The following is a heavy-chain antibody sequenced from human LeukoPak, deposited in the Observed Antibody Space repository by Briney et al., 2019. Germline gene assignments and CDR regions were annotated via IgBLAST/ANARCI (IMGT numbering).Heavy chain of an antibody. CDR3: ARDPNTAMEPGGLCYYYYYGMDV. J-gene: IGHJ6*02. D-gene: IGHD5-18*01. Sequence: SVKVSCKASGGTFSSYAISWVRQAPGQGLEWMGRIIPILGIANYAQKFQGRVTITADKSTSTAYMELSSLRSEDTAVYYCARDPNTAMEPGGLCYYYYYGMDVWGQGTTVTVSS. CDR2: IIPILGIA. CDR1: GGTFSSYA. V-gene: IGHV1-69*04.